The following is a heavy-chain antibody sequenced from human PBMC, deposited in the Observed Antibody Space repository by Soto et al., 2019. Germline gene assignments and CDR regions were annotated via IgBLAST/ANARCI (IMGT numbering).Heavy chain of an antibody. CDR1: GYSFTSYW. J-gene: IGHJ4*02. CDR2: IYPGDSDT. Sequence: GESLKISCKGSGYSFTSYWIGWVRQMPGKGLEWMGIIYPGDSDTRYSPSFQGQVTISADKSISTAYLQWSSLKASDTAMYYCARLYYESSGYEYYFDYWGQGTLITVSS. V-gene: IGHV5-51*01. D-gene: IGHD3-22*01. CDR3: ARLYYESSGYEYYFDY.